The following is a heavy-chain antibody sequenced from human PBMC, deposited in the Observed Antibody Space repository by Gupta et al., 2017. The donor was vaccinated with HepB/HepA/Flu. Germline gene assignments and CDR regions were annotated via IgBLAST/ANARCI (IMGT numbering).Heavy chain of an antibody. J-gene: IGHJ4*02. Sequence: QITLKESGPTLVKPTQPLTLTCTFCGFSRSTSGVGVGWFRQPPGKALEWLALIYWNDDKRYSPSLKSRLTITKDTSKTQVVLTMTNMDPVDTTTYYCALSYSYGHVPYFDSWAQGTLFTVSS. CDR1: GFSRSTSGVG. CDR2: IYWNDDK. V-gene: IGHV2-5*01. D-gene: IGHD5-18*01. CDR3: ALSYSYGHVPYFDS.